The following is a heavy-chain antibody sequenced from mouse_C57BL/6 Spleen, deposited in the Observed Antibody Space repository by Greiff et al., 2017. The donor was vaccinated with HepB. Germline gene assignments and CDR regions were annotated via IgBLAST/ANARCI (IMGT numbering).Heavy chain of an antibody. Sequence: QVQLKQPGAELVRPGTSVKLSCKASGYTFTSYWMHWVKQRPGQGLEWIGVIDPSDSYTNYNQKFKGKATLTVDTSSSTAYMQLSSLTSEDSAVYYCATYSNYEGYWGQGTTLTVSS. J-gene: IGHJ2*01. CDR3: ATYSNYEGY. D-gene: IGHD2-5*01. CDR2: IDPSDSYT. CDR1: GYTFTSYW. V-gene: IGHV1-59*01.